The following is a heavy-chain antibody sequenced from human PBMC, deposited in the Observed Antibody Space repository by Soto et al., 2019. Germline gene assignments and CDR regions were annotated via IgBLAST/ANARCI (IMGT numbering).Heavy chain of an antibody. V-gene: IGHV5-51*01. J-gene: IGHJ4*02. CDR2: IFPGDSDT. CDR1: GYIFANDW. CDR3: ARRVAAHPYFDF. D-gene: IGHD6-6*01. Sequence: LGESLKISCKGSGYIFANDWIAWVLQMPGKGLEWMGIIFPGDSDTRYSPSFQGQVTISADKSINTAYLQWSSLKASDTAVYYCARRVAAHPYFDFWGQGALVTVSS.